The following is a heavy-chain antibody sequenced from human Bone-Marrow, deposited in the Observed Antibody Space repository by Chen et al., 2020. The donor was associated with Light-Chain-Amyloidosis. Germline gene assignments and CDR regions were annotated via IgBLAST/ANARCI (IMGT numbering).Heavy chain of an antibody. V-gene: IGHV3-23*01. D-gene: IGHD6-13*01. CDR3: AKQYLVGG. CDR2: ISATGANT. CDR1: GFTFSHYA. J-gene: IGHJ4*02. Sequence: EVRLLESGGGLVQPGGSLRLSCAVSGFTFSHYAMNWVRQAPGKGLQWISSISATGANTDYEDSVKGRFTISRDNSNNMLYLQLTSLRAEDTAVYYCAKQYLVGGWGQGTLVTVSS.